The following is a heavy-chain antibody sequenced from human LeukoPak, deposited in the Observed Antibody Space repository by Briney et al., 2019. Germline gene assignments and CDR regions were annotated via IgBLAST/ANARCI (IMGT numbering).Heavy chain of an antibody. D-gene: IGHD3-22*01. Sequence: PSETLSLTCTVSGGSISSYYWSWIRQPAGKGLEWIGRIYTSGSTNHNPSLKSRVTMSVDTSKNQFSLKLSSVTAADTAVYYCARDRYYDSSGYLPFDYWGQGTLVTVSS. CDR2: IYTSGST. J-gene: IGHJ4*02. V-gene: IGHV4-4*07. CDR1: GGSISSYY. CDR3: ARDRYYDSSGYLPFDY.